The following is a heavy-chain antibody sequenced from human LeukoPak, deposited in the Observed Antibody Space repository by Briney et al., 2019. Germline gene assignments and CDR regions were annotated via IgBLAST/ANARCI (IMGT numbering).Heavy chain of an antibody. D-gene: IGHD6-25*01. CDR1: GFTFTGYY. CDR3: SREFQRSLDY. J-gene: IGHJ4*02. V-gene: IGHV1-2*02. CDR2: INGNSGGT. Sequence: ASVKVSCKASGFTFTGYYMHWVRQAPGQGLEWTGWINGNSGGTNYAQKFQGRVTMTRDTSINTAYMELSRLTSDDTAMYYCSREFQRSLDYWGQGTLVTVSS.